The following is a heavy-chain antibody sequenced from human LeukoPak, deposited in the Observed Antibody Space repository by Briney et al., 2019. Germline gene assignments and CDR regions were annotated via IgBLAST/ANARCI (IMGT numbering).Heavy chain of an antibody. CDR1: GFTFSSHA. CDR2: ITDDNYDT. CDR3: AREGISRKMDFDY. V-gene: IGHV3-23*01. J-gene: IGHJ4*02. Sequence: GGSLRLSCAASGFTFSSHAMSWVRQAPEKGLEWVSSITDDNYDTFYADSVKGRFTISRDESKNTLYLQMKSLRAEDTAVYYCAREGISRKMDFDYWGQGTLVTVSS. D-gene: IGHD2/OR15-2a*01.